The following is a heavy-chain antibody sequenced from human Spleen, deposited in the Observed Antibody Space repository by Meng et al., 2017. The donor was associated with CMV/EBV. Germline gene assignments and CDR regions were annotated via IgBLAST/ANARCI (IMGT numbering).Heavy chain of an antibody. J-gene: IGHJ4*02. CDR3: SRPLRAPMVRGVIIPDY. CDR2: IRNKPFGGTT. D-gene: IGHD3-10*01. Sequence: LSLTCTTSGFTFGDYAMSWVRQAPGKGLEWVGFIRNKPFGGTTEYAASVKGRFTISRDDSKSIAYLQMNSLKTEDTAVYYCSRPLRAPMVRGVIIPDYWGQGTLVTVSS. V-gene: IGHV3-49*04. CDR1: GFTFGDYA.